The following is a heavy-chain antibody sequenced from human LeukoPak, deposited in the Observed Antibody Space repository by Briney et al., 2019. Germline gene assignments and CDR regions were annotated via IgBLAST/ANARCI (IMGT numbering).Heavy chain of an antibody. D-gene: IGHD6-13*01. Sequence: SETLSLTCTVSGGSISSSSDYWGWIRQPPWKGLEWIGSIYSSGSTYYNPSLKSRVTISVDTSNNQFSLKLSSVTAADTAVYYCARTIAAAGIFDYWGQGTLVTVSS. CDR3: ARTIAAAGIFDY. J-gene: IGHJ4*02. V-gene: IGHV4-39*07. CDR2: IYSSGST. CDR1: GGSISSSSDY.